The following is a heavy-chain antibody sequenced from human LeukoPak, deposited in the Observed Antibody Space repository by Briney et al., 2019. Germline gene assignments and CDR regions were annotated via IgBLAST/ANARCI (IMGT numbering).Heavy chain of an antibody. CDR2: INHSGST. J-gene: IGHJ4*02. Sequence: SETLSLTCAVYGGSFSGYYWSWIRQPPGKGLEWTGEINHSGSTNYNPSLKSRVTISVDTSKNQFSLKLSSVTAADTAVYCCASGRAAAGVSGADYWGQGTLVTVSS. D-gene: IGHD6-13*01. V-gene: IGHV4-34*01. CDR3: ASGRAAAGVSGADY. CDR1: GGSFSGYY.